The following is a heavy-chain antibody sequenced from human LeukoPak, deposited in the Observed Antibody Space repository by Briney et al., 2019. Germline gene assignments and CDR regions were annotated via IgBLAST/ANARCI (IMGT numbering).Heavy chain of an antibody. D-gene: IGHD2-21*02. Sequence: GASVKVSCKASGYTFTSYGISWVRQAPGQGLEWMGWISAYNGNTNYAQKLQGRDTMTTDTSTSTAYMELRSLRSDDTAVYYCARVNVVSVVVTASRANWFDPWGQGTLVTVST. CDR2: ISAYNGNT. CDR1: GYTFTSYG. CDR3: ARVNVVSVVVTASRANWFDP. J-gene: IGHJ5*02. V-gene: IGHV1-18*01.